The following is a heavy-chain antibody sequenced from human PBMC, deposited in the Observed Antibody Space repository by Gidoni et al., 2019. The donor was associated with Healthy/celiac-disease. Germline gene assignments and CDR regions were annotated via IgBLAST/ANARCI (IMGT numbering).Heavy chain of an antibody. V-gene: IGHV3-9*01. CDR2: ISWNSGSI. CDR1: GFTFDDYA. D-gene: IGHD5-12*01. Sequence: EVQLLESGGGLVQPGRSLSLSCAASGFTFDDYAMPWVRQAPGKGLEWVSGISWNSGSIGYADSVKGRFTISRDNAKNSLYMQMNSLRAEDTALYYCAKWAYSGYVSGYYGMDVWGQGTTVTVSS. CDR3: AKWAYSGYVSGYYGMDV. J-gene: IGHJ6*02.